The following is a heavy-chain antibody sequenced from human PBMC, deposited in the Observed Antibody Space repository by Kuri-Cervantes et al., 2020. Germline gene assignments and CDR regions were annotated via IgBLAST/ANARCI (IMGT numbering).Heavy chain of an antibody. Sequence: GESLKISCAASGFTFSSYSMNWVRQAPGKGLEWVSYISSSSSTIYYADSVKGRFTISRDNAENSLYLQMNSLGVEDTAVYYCARDTNWGSYPSGGKLQDGFDIWGQGTRVTVSS. V-gene: IGHV3-48*04. D-gene: IGHD3-16*01. J-gene: IGHJ3*02. CDR2: ISSSSSTI. CDR3: ARDTNWGSYPSGGKLQDGFDI. CDR1: GFTFSSYS.